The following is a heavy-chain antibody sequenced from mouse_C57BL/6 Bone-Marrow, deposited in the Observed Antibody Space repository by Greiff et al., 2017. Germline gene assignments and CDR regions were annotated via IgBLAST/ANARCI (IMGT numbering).Heavy chain of an antibody. Sequence: EVQLEESGGGLVQPKGSLKLSCAASGFSFNTYAMHWVRQAPGKGMEWVARIRSKSNNYATSYADSVKDRFTISRDESESMLYLQMHNLKTEDTAMYYCVRAGYDYAWFAYWGQGTLVTVSA. CDR2: IRSKSNNYAT. V-gene: IGHV10-1*01. J-gene: IGHJ3*01. CDR1: GFSFNTYA. D-gene: IGHD2-4*01. CDR3: VRAGYDYAWFAY.